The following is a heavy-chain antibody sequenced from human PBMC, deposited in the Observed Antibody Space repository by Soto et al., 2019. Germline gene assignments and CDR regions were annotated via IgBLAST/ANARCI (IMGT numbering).Heavy chain of an antibody. CDR3: NTETGLWFGSH. Sequence: GGSLRLSCAASGFTFSNAWMSWVRQAPGKGLEWVGRIKSKTDGGTTYYAAPVKGRFTISRDDSNNTLYLQMNSLKTEDTAVYYGNTETGLWFGSHCGQGTMVTVYS. CDR1: GFTFSNAW. D-gene: IGHD3-10*01. V-gene: IGHV3-15*01. J-gene: IGHJ4*02. CDR2: IKSKTDGGTT.